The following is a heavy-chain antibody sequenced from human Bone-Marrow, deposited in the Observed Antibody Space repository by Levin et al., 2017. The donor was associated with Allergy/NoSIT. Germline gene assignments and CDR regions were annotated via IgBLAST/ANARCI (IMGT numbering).Heavy chain of an antibody. J-gene: IGHJ4*02. CDR3: TRGRREFDS. CDR1: GDSVSNKNSA. CDR2: TYYKSNWYN. V-gene: IGHV6-1*01. D-gene: IGHD1-26*01. Sequence: SCVIYGDSVSNKNSAWNWIRQSPSSGLEWLGRTYYKSNWYNEYAVSVKSRISFSADSSENQFSLHLNSVTPDDSAVYYCTRGRREFDSWGQGTLVTVSS.